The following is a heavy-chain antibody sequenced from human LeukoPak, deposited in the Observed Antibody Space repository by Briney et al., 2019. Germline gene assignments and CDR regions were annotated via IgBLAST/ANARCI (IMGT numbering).Heavy chain of an antibody. CDR2: ILYTGST. D-gene: IGHD5/OR15-5a*01. J-gene: IGHJ4*02. Sequence: SETLSLTCAVSGGSISSGNYYWSWIRQPPGKGLEWIGYILYTGSTYYNPSLKSRVNISVDTSKNQFSLKLNSVTAADTAMYYCARDVYNSFDYWGQGTLVTVSS. CDR3: ARDVYNSFDY. CDR1: GGSISSGNYY. V-gene: IGHV4-30-4*01.